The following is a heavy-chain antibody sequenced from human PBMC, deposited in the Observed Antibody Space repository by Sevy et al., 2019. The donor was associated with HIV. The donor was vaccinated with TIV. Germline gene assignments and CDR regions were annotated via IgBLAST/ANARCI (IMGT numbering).Heavy chain of an antibody. J-gene: IGHJ3*02. CDR2: IRNDGSHE. CDR3: ARDRKVLLVVYAIPFDAFDI. CDR1: GFTLSNHA. V-gene: IGHV3-30*02. D-gene: IGHD2-8*02. Sequence: GGSLRLSCTASGFTLSNHAMHWVRQGPGKGPEWVAFIRNDGSHEYYANSVKGRFTISRDNSKNTLYLQMNSLRPEDTAVYYCARDRKVLLVVYAIPFDAFDIWGQGTMVTVSS.